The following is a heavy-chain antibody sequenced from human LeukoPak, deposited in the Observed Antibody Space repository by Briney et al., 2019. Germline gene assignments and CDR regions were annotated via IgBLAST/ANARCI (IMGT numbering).Heavy chain of an antibody. D-gene: IGHD2-21*02. J-gene: IGHJ4*02. CDR2: ISGSGGST. V-gene: IGHV3-23*01. CDR3: ASDPLGDWHNFDY. Sequence: GGSLRLSCAASGFTFSSYGMSWVRQAPGKGLEWVSAISGSGGSTYYADSVKGRFTISRDNSKNTLYLQMNSLRAEDTAVYYCASDPLGDWHNFDYWGQGTLVTVSS. CDR1: GFTFSSYG.